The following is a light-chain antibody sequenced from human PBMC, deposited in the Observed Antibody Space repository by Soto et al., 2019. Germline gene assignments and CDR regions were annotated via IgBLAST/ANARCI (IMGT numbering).Light chain of an antibody. J-gene: IGKJ2*01. V-gene: IGKV3-20*01. Sequence: EIVLAQSPGTLSLSPGERATLSCRASQSVAGSYFAWYQQKPGQAPRLLIYSASSRATGIPDRFSGSGSGTDFTLTISRLEPEDCAVYYCQQYGSSPHTFGRGPKLEIK. CDR2: SAS. CDR1: QSVAGSY. CDR3: QQYGSSPHT.